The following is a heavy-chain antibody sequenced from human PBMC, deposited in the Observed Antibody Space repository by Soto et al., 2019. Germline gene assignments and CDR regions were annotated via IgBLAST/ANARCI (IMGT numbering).Heavy chain of an antibody. J-gene: IGHJ6*02. V-gene: IGHV4-34*01. Sequence: SETLSLTCSGYGWSFSGYYWSWIRQPPGKGLEWIGEINHSGSTNYNPSLKSRVTISVDTSKNQFSLKLSSVTAADTAVYYCARERITMIVVVQVYGMDVWGQGTTVTVSS. CDR1: GWSFSGYY. CDR2: INHSGST. D-gene: IGHD3-22*01. CDR3: ARERITMIVVVQVYGMDV.